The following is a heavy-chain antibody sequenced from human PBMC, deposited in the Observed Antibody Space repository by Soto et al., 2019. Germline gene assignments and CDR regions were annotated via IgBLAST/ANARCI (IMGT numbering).Heavy chain of an antibody. CDR1: GGSISSSSYY. D-gene: IGHD5-18*01. Sequence: SETLSLTCTVSGGSISSSSYYWGWIRQPPGKGLEWIGGIYYSGSTYYNPSLKSRVTISVDTSKNQFSLKLTSVTAADTAVYYCARGWGLSNGFVDWYFDLWGRGTLVTVSS. CDR3: ARGWGLSNGFVDWYFDL. CDR2: IYYSGST. J-gene: IGHJ2*01. V-gene: IGHV4-39*07.